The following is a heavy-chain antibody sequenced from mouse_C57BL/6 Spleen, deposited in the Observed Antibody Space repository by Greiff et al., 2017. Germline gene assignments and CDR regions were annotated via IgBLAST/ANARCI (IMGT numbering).Heavy chain of an antibody. D-gene: IGHD4-1*01. Sequence: EVKLMESGPGLVKPSQSLSLTCSVTGYSITSGYYWNWIRQFPGNKLEWMGYISYDGSNNYNPSLKNRISITRDTSKNQFFLKLNSVTTEDTATYYCARGVANWDWYFDVWGTGTTVTVSS. CDR3: ARGVANWDWYFDV. CDR2: ISYDGSN. J-gene: IGHJ1*03. CDR1: GYSITSGYY. V-gene: IGHV3-6*01.